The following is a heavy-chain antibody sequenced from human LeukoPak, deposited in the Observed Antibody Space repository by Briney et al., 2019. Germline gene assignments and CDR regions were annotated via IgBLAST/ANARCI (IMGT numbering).Heavy chain of an antibody. J-gene: IGHJ6*03. CDR3: AKAPMVVAAPLGSYYYYMDV. CDR1: GGSISSYY. Sequence: PSETLSLTCTVSGGSISSYYWSWIRQPPGKGLEWIGYIYYSGSTNYNPSLKSRVTISVDTSKNQLSLKLSSVTAADTAVYYCAKAPMVVAAPLGSYYYYMDVWGKGTTVTISS. CDR2: IYYSGST. V-gene: IGHV4-59*01. D-gene: IGHD2-15*01.